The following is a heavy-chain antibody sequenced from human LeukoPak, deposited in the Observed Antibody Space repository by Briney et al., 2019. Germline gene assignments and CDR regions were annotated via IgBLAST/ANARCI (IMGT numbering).Heavy chain of an antibody. Sequence: SETLSLTCTVSGYSITGGHYWGWMRQSPGEGLEWVGSMSYTGSTFYNPSLKSRVTMSIDTSKNHFSLKLNSMTAADTAVYYCGRDRSGATDFDYWGQGILVTVSS. CDR1: GYSITGGHY. D-gene: IGHD5-24*01. CDR2: MSYTGST. CDR3: GRDRSGATDFDY. J-gene: IGHJ4*02. V-gene: IGHV4-38-2*02.